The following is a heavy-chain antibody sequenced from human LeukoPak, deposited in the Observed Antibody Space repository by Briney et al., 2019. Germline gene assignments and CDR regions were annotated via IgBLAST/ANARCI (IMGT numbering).Heavy chain of an antibody. Sequence: PSETLSLTCTVSGVSVSVRNYYWSWIRQPPGKGLEWIGYIYYSGSTNYNPSLKSRVTISVDTSKNQFSLKLSSVTAADTAVYYCAREPKGPWGYYFDYWGQGTLVTVSS. CDR1: GVSVSVRNYY. CDR2: IYYSGST. D-gene: IGHD7-27*01. CDR3: AREPKGPWGYYFDY. V-gene: IGHV4-61*01. J-gene: IGHJ4*02.